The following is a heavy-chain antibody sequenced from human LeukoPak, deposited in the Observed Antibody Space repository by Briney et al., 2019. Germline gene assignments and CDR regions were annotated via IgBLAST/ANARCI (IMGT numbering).Heavy chain of an antibody. CDR3: ARGGVGATTYVWFDP. J-gene: IGHJ5*02. D-gene: IGHD1-26*01. CDR1: GYTFTNYY. Sequence: GESLKISCKGSGYTFTNYYIHWVRQAPGQGLECMGIINPSGGSTSYTQKFQGRVTMTRDTSTSTVYMELSSLRSEDTAVYYCARGGVGATTYVWFDPWGQGTLVTVSS. CDR2: INPSGGST. V-gene: IGHV1-46*01.